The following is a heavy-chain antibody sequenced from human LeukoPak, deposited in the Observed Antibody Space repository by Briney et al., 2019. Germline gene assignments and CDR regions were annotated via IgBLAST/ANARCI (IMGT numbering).Heavy chain of an antibody. CDR3: ARAGYYDSSGYYSFDY. CDR2: IYHSGST. CDR1: GGSISSSNW. V-gene: IGHV4-4*02. D-gene: IGHD3-22*01. Sequence: PSGTLSLTCAVSGGSISSSNWWSWVRQPPGKGLEWIGEIYHSGSTNYNPSLKSRVTISVDMSKNQFSLKLTSVTAADTAVYYCARAGYYDSSGYYSFDYWGQGTLVTVSS. J-gene: IGHJ4*02.